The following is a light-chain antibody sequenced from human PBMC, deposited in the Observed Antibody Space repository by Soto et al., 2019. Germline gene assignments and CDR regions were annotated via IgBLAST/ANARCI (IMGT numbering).Light chain of an antibody. V-gene: IGLV2-14*01. Sequence: QSALTQPPSASGSPGHSVTISCTGTSSDVGGYRYVSWYQQHPGKAPKLMIYEVSNRPSGVSNRFSGSKSANTASLTISGLQADDEAHYYCTSYTSDNRNYVFGTGTKLTVL. J-gene: IGLJ1*01. CDR3: TSYTSDNRNYV. CDR2: EVS. CDR1: SSDVGGYRY.